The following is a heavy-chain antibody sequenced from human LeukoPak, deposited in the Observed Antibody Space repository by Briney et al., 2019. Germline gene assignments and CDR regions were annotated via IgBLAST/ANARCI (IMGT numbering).Heavy chain of an antibody. D-gene: IGHD6-13*01. Sequence: GGSLRLSCAASGFTLSTYNMNWVRQVPGKGLEWVSSIGSSTSYIYYADSVKGRFTISRDNVQNSLYLQMNSLRAEDTAMYYCARVGIPYSSNWYLDYWGQGTLVTVSS. V-gene: IGHV3-21*01. CDR1: GFTLSTYN. CDR2: IGSSTSYI. CDR3: ARVGIPYSSNWYLDY. J-gene: IGHJ4*02.